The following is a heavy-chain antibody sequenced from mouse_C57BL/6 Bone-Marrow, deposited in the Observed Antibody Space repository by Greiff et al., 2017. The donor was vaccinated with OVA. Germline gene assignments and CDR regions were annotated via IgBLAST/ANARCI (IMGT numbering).Heavy chain of an antibody. CDR2: ISSGGSYT. V-gene: IGHV5-6*01. D-gene: IGHD2-2*01. Sequence: EVQVVESGGDLVKPGGSLKLSCAASGFTFSSYGMSWVRQTPDKRLEWVATISSGGSYTYSPDSVKGRFTISRDNAKNTLYLQMSSLKSEDTAMYYCARHGYDDAWFAYWGQGTLVTVSA. J-gene: IGHJ3*01. CDR3: ARHGYDDAWFAY. CDR1: GFTFSSYG.